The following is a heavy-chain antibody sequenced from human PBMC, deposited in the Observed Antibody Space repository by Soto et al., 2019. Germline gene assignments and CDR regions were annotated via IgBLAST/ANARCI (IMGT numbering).Heavy chain of an antibody. V-gene: IGHV1-8*01. Sequence: QVPLVQSGAEVKKPGASVKVSCKASGYTFTSYDINWVRQTTGQGLEWMGWMNPNSGNTGYAQKFQGRVTMTRNTSISTAYMELSSLRSEDTAVYYCARAVGLRFLEWLYPFMDVWGKGTTVTVSS. CDR2: MNPNSGNT. J-gene: IGHJ6*04. D-gene: IGHD3-3*01. CDR3: ARAVGLRFLEWLYPFMDV. CDR1: GYTFTSYD.